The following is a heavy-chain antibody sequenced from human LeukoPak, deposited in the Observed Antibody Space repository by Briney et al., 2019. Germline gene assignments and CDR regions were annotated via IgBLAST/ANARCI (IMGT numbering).Heavy chain of an antibody. V-gene: IGHV1-69*13. D-gene: IGHD3-22*01. Sequence: SVNVSCKASGGTFSSYAISWVRQAPGQGLEWMGGIIPIFGTANYAQKFQGRVTITADESTSTAYMELSSLRSEDTAVYYCARASTQYYYDSSVNWFDPWGQGTLVTVSS. CDR2: IIPIFGTA. J-gene: IGHJ5*02. CDR3: ARASTQYYYDSSVNWFDP. CDR1: GGTFSSYA.